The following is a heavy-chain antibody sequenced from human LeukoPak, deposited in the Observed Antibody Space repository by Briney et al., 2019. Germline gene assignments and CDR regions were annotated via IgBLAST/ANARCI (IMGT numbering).Heavy chain of an antibody. V-gene: IGHV3-48*03. CDR2: ISSSGSTI. CDR1: GFTFSSYE. J-gene: IGHJ4*02. CDR3: AKEHNSSIDY. Sequence: GGSLRLSCAASGFTFSSYEMNWVRQAPGKGLEWVSYISSSGSTIYYADSVKGRFTISRDNAKNSLYLQMNSLRAKDTAVYYCAKEHNSSIDYWGQGTLVTVSS. D-gene: IGHD5-24*01.